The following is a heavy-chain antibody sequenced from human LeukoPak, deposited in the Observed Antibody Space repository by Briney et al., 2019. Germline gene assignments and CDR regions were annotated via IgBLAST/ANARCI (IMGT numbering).Heavy chain of an antibody. CDR3: ARHSSGSGIKPTRRLKMDV. CDR2: INHSGST. J-gene: IGHJ6*04. V-gene: IGHV4-39*01. D-gene: IGHD3-10*01. CDR1: GDSISSSNCY. Sequence: PSETLSLTCTVSGDSISSSNCYWGWIRQPPGKGLEWIGEINHSGSTNYNPSLKSRVTISVDTSKNQFSLKLSSVTAADTAVYYCARHSSGSGIKPTRRLKMDVWGKGTTVTISS.